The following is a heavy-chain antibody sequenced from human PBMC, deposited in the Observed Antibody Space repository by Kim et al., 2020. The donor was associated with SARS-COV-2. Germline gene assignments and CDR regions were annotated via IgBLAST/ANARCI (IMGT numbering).Heavy chain of an antibody. CDR3: ARYRRGPYSGSPAGVDGMDV. CDR1: GFTFSSYS. D-gene: IGHD1-26*01. V-gene: IGHV3-21*04. J-gene: IGHJ6*02. Sequence: GGSLRLSCAASGFTFSSYSMNWVRQAPGKGLEWVSSISSSSSYIYYADSVKGRFTISRDDAKNSLYLQMNSLRAEDTAVYYCARYRRGPYSGSPAGVDGMDVWGQGTTVTVSS. CDR2: ISSSSSYI.